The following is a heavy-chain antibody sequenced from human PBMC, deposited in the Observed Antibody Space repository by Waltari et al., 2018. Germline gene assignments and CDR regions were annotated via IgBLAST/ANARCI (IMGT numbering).Heavy chain of an antibody. V-gene: IGHV4-34*01. Sequence: QVQLQQWGAGLLKPSETLSLTCAVYGGSFSGYYWSWIRQPPGKGLEWIGEINHSGSTNYNPSLKSRVTISVDTSKNQFSLKLSSVTAADTAVYYCAGLRFLEWLFIIFDAFDIWGQGTMVTVSS. CDR2: INHSGST. J-gene: IGHJ3*02. D-gene: IGHD3-3*01. CDR3: AGLRFLEWLFIIFDAFDI. CDR1: GGSFSGYY.